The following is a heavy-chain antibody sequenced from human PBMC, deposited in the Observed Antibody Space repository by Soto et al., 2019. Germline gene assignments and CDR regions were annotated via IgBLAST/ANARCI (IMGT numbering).Heavy chain of an antibody. V-gene: IGHV4-30-4*01. CDR3: VRTAREGAVAPHWFDR. CDR2: VYYTGST. J-gene: IGHJ5*02. CDR1: GASIRSTDYY. Sequence: SETLSLTCTVSGASIRSTDYYWSWIRQAPGKGLEWIGYVYYTGSTYYNPSLMSRLTISVDTSKNQFSLKLTSVTAAETAVYYCVRTAREGAVAPHWFDRWGHGTQVTVSS. D-gene: IGHD2-21*02.